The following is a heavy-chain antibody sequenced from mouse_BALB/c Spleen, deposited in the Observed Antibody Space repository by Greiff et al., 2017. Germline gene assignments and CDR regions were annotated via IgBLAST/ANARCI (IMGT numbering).Heavy chain of an antibody. D-gene: IGHD1-2*01. V-gene: IGHV2-2*02. CDR3: ARKHNYGYVWAMDY. J-gene: IGHJ4*01. Sequence: VQLQQSGPGLVQPSQSLSITCTVSGFSLTSYGVHWVRQSPGKGLEWLGVIWSGGSTDYNAAFISRLSISKDNSKSQVFFKMNSLQANDTAIYYCARKHNYGYVWAMDYWGQGTSVTVSS. CDR1: GFSLTSYG. CDR2: IWSGGST.